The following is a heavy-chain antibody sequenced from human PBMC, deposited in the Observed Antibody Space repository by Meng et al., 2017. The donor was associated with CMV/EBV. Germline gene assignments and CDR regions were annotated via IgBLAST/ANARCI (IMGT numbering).Heavy chain of an antibody. Sequence: CGFTFGGNALHWVRRGGGKGLGWGGVKSDDGNRKYYEDSVKSRFTISRDNSKNTLYLQMDSLRLEDTAVYHCARDIYSDGTVGSPDYWGQGTLVTVSS. CDR1: GFTFGGNA. CDR3: ARDIYSDGTVGSPDY. J-gene: IGHJ4*02. CDR2: KSDDGNRK. V-gene: IGHV3-30-3*01. D-gene: IGHD1-26*01.